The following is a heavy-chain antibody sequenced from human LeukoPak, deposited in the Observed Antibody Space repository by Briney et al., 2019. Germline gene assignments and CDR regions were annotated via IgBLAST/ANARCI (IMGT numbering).Heavy chain of an antibody. V-gene: IGHV4-39*07. J-gene: IGHJ4*02. CDR2: IYYSGST. Sequence: NPSETLSLTCTVSGGSISSSYYNWGWIRRPPGKGLEWIGSIYYSGSTYYNPSLKSRVTISVDTSKNQFSLKLSSVTAADTAVYYCAREGAPPMGKEIDYWGQGTLVTVSS. CDR3: AREGAPPMGKEIDY. CDR1: GGSISSSYYN. D-gene: IGHD7-27*01.